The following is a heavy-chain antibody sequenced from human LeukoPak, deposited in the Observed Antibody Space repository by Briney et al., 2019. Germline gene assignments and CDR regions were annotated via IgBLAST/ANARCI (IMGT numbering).Heavy chain of an antibody. J-gene: IGHJ5*02. D-gene: IGHD5-18*01. Sequence: GGSLRLSCAASGFTFSDYYMSWIRQAPGKGLEWVSYISSSGSTIYYADSVKGRFTISRDNAKNSLYLQMTSLRAEDTAVYYCARVDPPDTYGSINWFDPWGQGTLVTVSS. CDR3: ARVDPPDTYGSINWFDP. CDR2: ISSSGSTI. V-gene: IGHV3-11*01. CDR1: GFTFSDYY.